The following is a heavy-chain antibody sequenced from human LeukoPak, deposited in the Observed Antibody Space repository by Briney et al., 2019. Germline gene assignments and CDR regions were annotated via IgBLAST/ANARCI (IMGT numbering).Heavy chain of an antibody. V-gene: IGHV3-64*01. CDR1: GFTFSSYA. CDR2: ISSNGGST. Sequence: GGSLRLSCAASGFTFSSYAMHWVRQAPGKGLEYVSAISSNGGSTYYANSVKGRFTISRDNSKNTLYLQMGSLRAEDTAVYYCAKRFDDWGQGTLVTVSS. J-gene: IGHJ4*02. CDR3: AKRFDD.